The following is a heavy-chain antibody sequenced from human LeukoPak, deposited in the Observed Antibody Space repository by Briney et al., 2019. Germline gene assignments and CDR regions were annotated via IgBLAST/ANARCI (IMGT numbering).Heavy chain of an antibody. V-gene: IGHV3-7*01. CDR3: ASWYYYDSSGYYPLDAFDI. CDR1: GFTFSSYS. CDR2: IKQDGSEK. J-gene: IGHJ3*02. Sequence: PGGSLRLSCAASGFTFSSYSMNWVRQAPGKGLEWVANIKQDGSEKYYVDSVKGRFTISRDNAKNSLYLQMNSLRAEDTAVYYCASWYYYDSSGYYPLDAFDIWGQGTMVTVSS. D-gene: IGHD3-22*01.